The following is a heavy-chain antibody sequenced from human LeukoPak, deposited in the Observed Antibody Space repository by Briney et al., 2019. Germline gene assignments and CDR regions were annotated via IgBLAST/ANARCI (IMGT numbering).Heavy chain of an antibody. Sequence: SETLSLACTVSGGSVSFYYWSWIRQPPGKGLEWIGYIYYSGSTNYNPSLKSRVTISVDTSKNQFSLKVSSVTAADTAVYYCARDARGSSYMDVWGQGTTVTVSS. CDR1: GGSVSFYY. CDR2: IYYSGST. D-gene: IGHD3-10*01. J-gene: IGHJ6*02. V-gene: IGHV4-59*02. CDR3: ARDARGSSYMDV.